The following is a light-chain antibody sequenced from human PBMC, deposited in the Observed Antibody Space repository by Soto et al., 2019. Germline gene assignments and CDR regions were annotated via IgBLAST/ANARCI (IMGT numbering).Light chain of an antibody. V-gene: IGKV3-20*01. J-gene: IGKJ1*01. CDR1: ESVSNNY. CDR2: GAS. CDR3: HKYGSTPPT. Sequence: EIVLTQSPGTLSLSPGERATLSCRASESVSNNYLAWYQRKPGQAPRLLIYGASYRATDIPYRFSGSGSGTDHTLTIARLEAEDVAGQICHKYGSTPPTFGLGTKVEI.